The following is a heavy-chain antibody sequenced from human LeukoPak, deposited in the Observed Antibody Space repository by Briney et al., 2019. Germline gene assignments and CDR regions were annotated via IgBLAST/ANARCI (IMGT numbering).Heavy chain of an antibody. Sequence: GGSLRLSCAASGFTFSSYAMHWVRQAPGKGLEWVAVISYDGSNKYYADSVKGRFTISRDNSKNTLYLQMNSLRAEHTAVYYCARDRGSYWGQGTLVTVYS. CDR2: ISYDGSNK. J-gene: IGHJ4*02. D-gene: IGHD3-16*01. CDR1: GFTFSSYA. V-gene: IGHV3-30*01. CDR3: ARDRGSY.